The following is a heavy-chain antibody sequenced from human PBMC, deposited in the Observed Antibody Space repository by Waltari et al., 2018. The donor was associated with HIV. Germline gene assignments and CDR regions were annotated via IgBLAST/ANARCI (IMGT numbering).Heavy chain of an antibody. J-gene: IGHJ6*02. Sequence: EVQLVESGGGLVQPGRSLRLSCAASGLTFDDYAMHWVRQTPGKGLEWVSGISWNSGSIGYADSVKGRFTISRDNAKNSLYLQMNSLRAEDTALYYCAKSSSEDYSTERGSYYYYGMDVWDQGP. CDR3: AKSSSEDYSTERGSYYYYGMDV. CDR2: ISWNSGSI. D-gene: IGHD4-4*01. CDR1: GLTFDDYA. V-gene: IGHV3-9*01.